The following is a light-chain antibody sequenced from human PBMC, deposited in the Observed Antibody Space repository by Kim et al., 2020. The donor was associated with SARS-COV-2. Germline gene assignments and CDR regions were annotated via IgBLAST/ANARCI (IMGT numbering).Light chain of an antibody. V-gene: IGKV3-15*01. Sequence: EIVMTQSPATLSVSPGERATLSCRASQGVSNNLAWYQQRPGQVPRLLIYSASTRATGIPARFSGSGSGTEFTLTISSLQSEDFAFYYCQQHNDWPLTFGQGTKVDIK. CDR3: QQHNDWPLT. CDR2: SAS. CDR1: QGVSNN. J-gene: IGKJ1*01.